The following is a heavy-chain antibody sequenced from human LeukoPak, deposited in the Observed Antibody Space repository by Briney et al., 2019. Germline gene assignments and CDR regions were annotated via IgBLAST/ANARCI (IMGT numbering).Heavy chain of an antibody. D-gene: IGHD6-13*01. Sequence: SETLSLTCTVSGGSISSYYWSWIRQPPGKGLEWIGYIYYSGSTNYNPSLKSRVTISVDTSKNQFSLKLSSVTAADTAVYYCARHSRAAAGPFDYWGQGTLVTVSS. V-gene: IGHV4-59*01. CDR3: ARHSRAAAGPFDY. CDR1: GGSISSYY. J-gene: IGHJ4*02. CDR2: IYYSGST.